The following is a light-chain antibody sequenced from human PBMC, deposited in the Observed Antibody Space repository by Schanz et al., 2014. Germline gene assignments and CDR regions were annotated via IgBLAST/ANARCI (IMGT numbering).Light chain of an antibody. V-gene: IGKV1-16*01. J-gene: IGKJ1*01. CDR3: QHYNSPRKT. CDR2: ATS. CDR1: QAINNY. Sequence: DIQMTQSPSSLSASVGDRVTITCRASQAINNYLAWFQQKPGKAPKSLIYATSNLQSGVPSRFSGSGSGTDFTLTISSLQPEDFATYYCQHYNSPRKTFGQGSKVEIK.